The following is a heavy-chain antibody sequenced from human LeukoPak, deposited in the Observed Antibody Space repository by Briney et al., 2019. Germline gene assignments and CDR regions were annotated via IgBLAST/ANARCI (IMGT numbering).Heavy chain of an antibody. J-gene: IGHJ4*02. Sequence: GASVKVSCKASGYTFTSYGISWVRQAPGQGLEWMGWISAYNGNTNYAQKLQGRVTMTTDTSTSTAYMELRSLRSDDTAVYYCARVSDYRPGYDSSGSFDYWGQGTLVTVSS. CDR1: GYTFTSYG. CDR2: ISAYNGNT. V-gene: IGHV1-18*01. D-gene: IGHD3-22*01. CDR3: ARVSDYRPGYDSSGSFDY.